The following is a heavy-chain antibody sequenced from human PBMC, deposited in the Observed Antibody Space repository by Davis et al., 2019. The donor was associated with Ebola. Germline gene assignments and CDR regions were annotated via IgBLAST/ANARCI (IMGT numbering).Heavy chain of an antibody. Sequence: HTGGSLRLSCAASGFSFSSYWMHWVRQVPGKGPVWVSRIKTDGSLIGYGDSVQGRFLISRDNAKNTLYLQMNDLRAEDTAVYYCAREGRVFALDYWGQGALVTVSS. CDR2: IKTDGSLI. V-gene: IGHV3-74*01. CDR1: GFSFSSYW. J-gene: IGHJ4*02. CDR3: AREGRVFALDY. D-gene: IGHD3-16*01.